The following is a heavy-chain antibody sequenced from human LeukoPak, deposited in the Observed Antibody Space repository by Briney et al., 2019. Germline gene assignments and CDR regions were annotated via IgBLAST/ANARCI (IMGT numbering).Heavy chain of an antibody. D-gene: IGHD4-17*01. CDR3: AKERTDYALDY. V-gene: IGHV3-30*18. CDR1: GFIFSDYY. CDR2: ISYDGSNK. Sequence: PGGSLRLSCAASGFIFSDYYMSWIRQAPGKGLEWVAVISYDGSNKYYADSVKGRFTISRDNSKNTLYLQVNSLRAEDTAVYYCAKERTDYALDYWGQGTLVTVSS. J-gene: IGHJ4*02.